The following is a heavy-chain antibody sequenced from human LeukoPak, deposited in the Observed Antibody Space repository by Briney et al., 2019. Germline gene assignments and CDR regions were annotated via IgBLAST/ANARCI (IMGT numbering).Heavy chain of an antibody. Sequence: ASVKVSCEASGYTFTGYYMHWVRQAPGQGLEWMGWINPNSGGTNYAQKFQGRVTMTRDTSISTAYMELSRLRSDGTAVYYCARDQYCSSTSCPRGGFDPWGQGTLVTVSS. CDR1: GYTFTGYY. D-gene: IGHD2-2*01. CDR3: ARDQYCSSTSCPRGGFDP. J-gene: IGHJ5*02. V-gene: IGHV1-2*02. CDR2: INPNSGGT.